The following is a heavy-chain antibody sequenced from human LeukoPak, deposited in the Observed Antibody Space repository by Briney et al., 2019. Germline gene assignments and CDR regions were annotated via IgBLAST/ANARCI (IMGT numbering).Heavy chain of an antibody. CDR1: GGSISSSSYY. CDR2: IYYSGST. J-gene: IGHJ4*02. D-gene: IGHD2-2*01. Sequence: SETLSLTCTVSGGSISSSSYYWGWIRQPPGKGLEWIGSIYYSGSTYYNPSLKSRVTISVDTSKNQFSLKLSSVTAADTAVYYCASLGWDQLAQVDYWGQGTLVTVSS. V-gene: IGHV4-39*01. CDR3: ASLGWDQLAQVDY.